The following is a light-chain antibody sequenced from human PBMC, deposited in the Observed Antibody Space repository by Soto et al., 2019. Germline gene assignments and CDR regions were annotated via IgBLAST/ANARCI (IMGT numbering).Light chain of an antibody. CDR1: SSDVGSYNR. J-gene: IGLJ1*01. V-gene: IGLV2-18*02. CDR2: EVS. Sequence: SVLTQPPSVSGSPGQSVTISCTGTSSDVGSYNRVSWYQQPPGTAPKLMIYEVSNRPSGVPDRFSGSKSGNTASLTISGPQAEDEADYYCHSYTSSSTYVFGTGTKVTVL. CDR3: HSYTSSSTYV.